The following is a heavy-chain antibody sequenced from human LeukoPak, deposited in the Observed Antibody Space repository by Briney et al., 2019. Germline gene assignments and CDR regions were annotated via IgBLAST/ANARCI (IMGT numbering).Heavy chain of an antibody. CDR1: GFTFSLYA. Sequence: GGSLRLSCAASGFTFSLYAMCWVRQAPGKGLEWVSGITGSGGTTYYADSVKGRFTLSRDNSKNTLYLQMNSLGAEDTAVYYCAKHNSGNFIYFDSWGQGALVTVSS. J-gene: IGHJ4*02. D-gene: IGHD1-26*01. CDR2: ITGSGGTT. V-gene: IGHV3-23*01. CDR3: AKHNSGNFIYFDS.